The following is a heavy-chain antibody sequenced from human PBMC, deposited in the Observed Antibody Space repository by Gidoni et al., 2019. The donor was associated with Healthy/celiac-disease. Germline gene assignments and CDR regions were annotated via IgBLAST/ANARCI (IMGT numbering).Heavy chain of an antibody. J-gene: IGHJ4*02. Sequence: QVQLVPSGAEVKKPGASVKVSCKASGYTFTSYAINWVRQATGQGLEWMGWMNANSGNTGYAQKFQGRVTMTRNTSISTAYMELSSLRSEDTAVYYCARGLIWFWRITMVRGVISRSYYFDYWGQGTLVTVSS. CDR3: ARGLIWFWRITMVRGVISRSYYFDY. CDR2: MNANSGNT. V-gene: IGHV1-8*01. D-gene: IGHD3-10*01. CDR1: GYTFTSYA.